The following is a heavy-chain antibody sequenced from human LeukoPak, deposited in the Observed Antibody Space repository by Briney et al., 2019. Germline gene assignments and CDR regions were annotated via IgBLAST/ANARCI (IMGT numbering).Heavy chain of an antibody. D-gene: IGHD5-18*01. Sequence: PGGSLRLSCAASGFTFTSYAMSWVRQAPGKGLEWVSTISSSNGGTYYADSVKGRFTISRDYSKNTLDLQMNSLRADDSAVYYCAKGDGYNYAYTDYWGQGTLVTVSS. CDR2: ISSSNGGT. CDR1: GFTFTSYA. J-gene: IGHJ4*02. CDR3: AKGDGYNYAYTDY. V-gene: IGHV3-23*01.